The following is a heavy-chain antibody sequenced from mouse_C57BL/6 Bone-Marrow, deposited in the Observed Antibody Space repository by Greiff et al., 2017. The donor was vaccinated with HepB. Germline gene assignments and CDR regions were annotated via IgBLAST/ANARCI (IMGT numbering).Heavy chain of an antibody. CDR1: GFSFNTYA. CDR2: IRSKSNNYAT. V-gene: IGHV10-1*01. CDR3: VRQTDPSYDYDWFAY. D-gene: IGHD2-4*01. J-gene: IGHJ3*01. Sequence: EVQLVESGGGLVQPKGSLKLSCAASGFSFNTYAMNWVRQAPGKGLEWVARIRSKSNNYATYYADSVKDRFTISRDDSESMLYLQMNNLKTEDTAMYYCVRQTDPSYDYDWFAYWGQGTLVTVSA.